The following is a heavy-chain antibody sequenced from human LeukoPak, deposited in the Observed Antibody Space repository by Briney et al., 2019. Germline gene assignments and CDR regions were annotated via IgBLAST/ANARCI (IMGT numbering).Heavy chain of an antibody. Sequence: LAGRSLRPSYAAYGFTFGSSAMHCASHAPSKGLGWVSDISYDGSNKYYADSVKGRFTISRDNSKNTLYLQMNSLRAEDTAVYYCARDQLSGRALDGWLDAFDIWGQGTMVTVSS. CDR2: ISYDGSNK. D-gene: IGHD5-24*01. CDR3: ARDQLSGRALDGWLDAFDI. CDR1: GFTFGSSA. V-gene: IGHV3-30-3*01. J-gene: IGHJ3*02.